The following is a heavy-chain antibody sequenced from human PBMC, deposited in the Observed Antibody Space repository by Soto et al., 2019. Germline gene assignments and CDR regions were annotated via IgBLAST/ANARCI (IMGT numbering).Heavy chain of an antibody. CDR3: ASGYSGYDYGPFFDY. J-gene: IGHJ4*02. CDR1: GFTFSSYW. D-gene: IGHD5-12*01. CDR2: ISYDGSNK. V-gene: IGHV3-30*03. Sequence: PVGSLILSCAASGFTFSSYWMHWVRHAPGKGLEWVAVISYDGSNKYYADSVKGRFTISRDNSKNTLYLQMNSLRAEDTAVYYCASGYSGYDYGPFFDYWGQGTLVTVSS.